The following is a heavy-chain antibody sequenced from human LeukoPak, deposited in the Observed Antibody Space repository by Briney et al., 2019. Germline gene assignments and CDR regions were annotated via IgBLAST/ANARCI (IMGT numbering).Heavy chain of an antibody. CDR3: ARETPYGSGSSLFDY. V-gene: IGHV4-4*07. CDR1: GGSISSYY. Sequence: SETLSLTCTDSGGSISSYYWSWIRQPAGKGLEWIGRIYTSASPNYTPSLNRRVPMSVDTYKNQFSLKLSSVTAADTAMYYCARETPYGSGSSLFDYWGQGTLVTVSS. D-gene: IGHD3-10*01. J-gene: IGHJ4*02. CDR2: IYTSASP.